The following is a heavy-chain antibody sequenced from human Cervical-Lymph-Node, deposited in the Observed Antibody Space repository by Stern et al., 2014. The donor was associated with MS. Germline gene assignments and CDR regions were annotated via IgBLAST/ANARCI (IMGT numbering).Heavy chain of an antibody. J-gene: IGHJ4*02. CDR1: GFTFSKYW. CDR2: INSDGSRK. Sequence: EVQLVESGGGLVQPGGSLRLSCAASGFTFSKYWMHWVRQAPGKGLVWVSHINSDGSRKSYADPVKGRFTIPGDTARKTLYLQLNSLRAEDTAVYYCARSWELAFDYWGQGTLVTVSS. D-gene: IGHD1-26*01. V-gene: IGHV3-74*02. CDR3: ARSWELAFDY.